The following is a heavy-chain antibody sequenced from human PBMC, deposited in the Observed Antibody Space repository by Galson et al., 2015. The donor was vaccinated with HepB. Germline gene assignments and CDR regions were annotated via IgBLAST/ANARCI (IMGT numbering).Heavy chain of an antibody. CDR3: ATYRVGPPEREASSTVASFDP. Sequence: SCKVSGYTLTELSMHWVRQAPGKGLEWMGGFDPEDGETIYAQKFQGRVTMTEDTSTDTAYMELSSLRSEDTAVYYCATYRVGPPEREASSTVASFDPWGQGTLVTVSS. V-gene: IGHV1-24*01. CDR1: GYTLTELS. CDR2: FDPEDGET. D-gene: IGHD2-15*01. J-gene: IGHJ5*02.